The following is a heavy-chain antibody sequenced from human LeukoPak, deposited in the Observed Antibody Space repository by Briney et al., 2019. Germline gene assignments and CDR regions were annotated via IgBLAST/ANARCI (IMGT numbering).Heavy chain of an antibody. CDR2: IYYSGST. D-gene: IGHD3-10*01. Sequence: SETLSLTCTVSRGSISSYFWSWIRQPPGKGLEWIGYIYYSGSTKYNPSLKSRVTISVDTSKNQFSLKLSSVTAADTAVYYCARVFPSAMVRGVDVGWFDPWGQGTLVTVSS. CDR1: RGSISSYF. V-gene: IGHV4-59*01. J-gene: IGHJ5*02. CDR3: ARVFPSAMVRGVDVGWFDP.